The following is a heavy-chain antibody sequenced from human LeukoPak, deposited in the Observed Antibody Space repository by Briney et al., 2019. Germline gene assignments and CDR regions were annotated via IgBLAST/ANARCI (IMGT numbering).Heavy chain of an antibody. CDR1: GYTFTGYY. CDR3: ASSDWELHPRFQH. V-gene: IGHV1-2*02. D-gene: IGHD1-26*01. J-gene: IGHJ1*01. Sequence: GASVKVSCKASGYTFTGYYMHWVRQAPGQGLEWMGWINPNSGGTNYAQKFQGRVTMTRDTSISTAYMELSRLRSDDTAVYYCASSDWELHPRFQHWGQGTLVTVSS. CDR2: INPNSGGT.